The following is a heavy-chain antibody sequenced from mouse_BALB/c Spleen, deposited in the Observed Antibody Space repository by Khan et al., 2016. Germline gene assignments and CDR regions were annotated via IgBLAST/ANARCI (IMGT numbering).Heavy chain of an antibody. CDR2: ISYSGST. V-gene: IGHV3-2*02. D-gene: IGHD4-1*02. Sequence: EVQLQESGPGLVQPSQSLSLTCTVTGYSITSDYACNWIRQFPGNKLEWMGYISYSGSTSYNPSLKSRISITRDNSKNQLFLQLNSVTTEDTATCSWAGRNWDLDYWGQGTPLTVSS. J-gene: IGHJ2*01. CDR1: GYSITSDYA. CDR3: AGRNWDLDY.